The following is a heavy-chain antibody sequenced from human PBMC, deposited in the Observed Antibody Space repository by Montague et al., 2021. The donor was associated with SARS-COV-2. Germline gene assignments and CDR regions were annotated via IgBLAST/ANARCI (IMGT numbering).Heavy chain of an antibody. Sequence: SETLSLTCSVSGDSISNYSWSWIRQSPGKGLEWIGYIYYSGITNYNPSLTSRVTISVDTSKNQVSLKLTSVAAADTAVYYSARHSMVTTATSPMYHYAMDVWGQGTTVTVSS. D-gene: IGHD5-18*01. CDR3: ARHSMVTTATSPMYHYAMDV. CDR2: IYYSGIT. V-gene: IGHV4-59*08. J-gene: IGHJ6*02. CDR1: GDSISNYS.